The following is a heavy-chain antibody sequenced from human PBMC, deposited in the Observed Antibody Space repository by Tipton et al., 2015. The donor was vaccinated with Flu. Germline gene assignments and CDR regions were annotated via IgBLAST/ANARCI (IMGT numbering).Heavy chain of an antibody. V-gene: IGHV4-38-2*01. D-gene: IGHD6-19*01. CDR2: IYHSGST. Sequence: TLSLTCAVSGYSISSGYYWGWIRQPPGKGLEWIGSIYHSGSTYYNPSLKSRVTISVDTSKNQFSLKLSSVTAADTAVYYCARGAVAGTLDYWGQGTLVTVSS. CDR3: ARGAVAGTLDY. CDR1: GYSISSGYY. J-gene: IGHJ4*02.